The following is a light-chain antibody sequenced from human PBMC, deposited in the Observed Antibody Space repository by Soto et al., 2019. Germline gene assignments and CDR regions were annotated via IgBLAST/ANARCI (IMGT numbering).Light chain of an antibody. CDR2: GAS. CDR3: QQYNNWVT. V-gene: IGKV3D-15*01. CDR1: QSVSSN. Sequence: EIVLTHSPGTLSLSPGERTTLSFWASQSVSSNLAWYQLKPGQAPRLLIYGASTRANGSLPRLHCSGSGTDFNLSISSLQSEHFAVYYCQQYNNWVTFGGGTKVDIK. J-gene: IGKJ4*01.